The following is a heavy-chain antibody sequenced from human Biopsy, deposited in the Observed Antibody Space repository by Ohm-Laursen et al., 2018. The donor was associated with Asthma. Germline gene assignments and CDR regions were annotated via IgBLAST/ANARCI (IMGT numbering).Heavy chain of an antibody. D-gene: IGHD6-19*01. CDR2: VYWTGST. CDR3: VRAMRNEQWLAPFDY. J-gene: IGHJ4*02. CDR1: GGSISSFY. Sequence: PSETLSLTCSVYGGSISSFYWSWIRQSPEKGLEWMGYVYWTGSTNYNPSLKSRITMSVDTSKNRMFLELTSVAAADTAIYYCVRAMRNEQWLAPFDYWGQGKPVTVSS. V-gene: IGHV4-59*01.